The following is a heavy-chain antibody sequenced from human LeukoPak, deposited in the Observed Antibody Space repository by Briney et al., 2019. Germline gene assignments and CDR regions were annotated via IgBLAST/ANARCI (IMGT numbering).Heavy chain of an antibody. J-gene: IGHJ5*02. V-gene: IGHV1-69*13. D-gene: IGHD6-13*01. CDR3: ASELGIAAAGTGWFDP. CDR1: GYTFTSYG. CDR2: IIPIFGTA. Sequence: SVKVSCKASGYTFTSYGISWVRQAPGQGLEWMGGIIPIFGTANYAQKFQGRVTITADESTSTAYMELSSLRSEDTAVYYCASELGIAAAGTGWFDPWGQGTLVTVSS.